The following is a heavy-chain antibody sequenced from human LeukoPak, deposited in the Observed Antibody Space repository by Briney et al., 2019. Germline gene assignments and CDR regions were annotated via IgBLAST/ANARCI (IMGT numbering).Heavy chain of an antibody. CDR1: GYIFTSFY. Sequence: ASVKVSCKTSGYIFTSFYIHWVRQAPGQGLEWMGWISPSNGNTNYVQNLQGRVTMTTDTSTSTAYMELRSLRSDDTAVYYCARYGGTIVGANRCFDYWGQGTLVTVSS. D-gene: IGHD1-26*01. V-gene: IGHV1-18*04. J-gene: IGHJ4*02. CDR2: ISPSNGNT. CDR3: ARYGGTIVGANRCFDY.